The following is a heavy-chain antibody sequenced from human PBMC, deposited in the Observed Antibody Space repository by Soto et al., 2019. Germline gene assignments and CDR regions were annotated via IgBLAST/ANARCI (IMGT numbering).Heavy chain of an antibody. D-gene: IGHD7-27*01. V-gene: IGHV1-69*13. J-gene: IGHJ6*02. CDR3: ARDYRRRSALGGMDV. CDR2: IIPIFGTA. CDR1: NSPFSIYA. Sequence: SGKVSYNAPNSPFSIYANCWVREAPGQALEWMGGIIPIFGTANYAQKFQGRVTITADESTSTAYMELSSLRSEDTAVYYCARDYRRRSALGGMDVWGQGTTVTVSS.